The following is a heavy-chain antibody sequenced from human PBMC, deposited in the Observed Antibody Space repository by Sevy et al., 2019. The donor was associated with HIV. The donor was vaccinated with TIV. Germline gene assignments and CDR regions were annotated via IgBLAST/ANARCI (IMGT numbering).Heavy chain of an antibody. Sequence: GGSLRLSCAASGFTFSSYAMSWVRQAPGKGLEWVSAISGSGGSTYYADSVKGRFTISRDNSKNTRYLQMNSLRAEDTAVYYCDRSQWLVWDAFDIWGQGTMVTVSS. D-gene: IGHD6-19*01. CDR2: ISGSGGST. V-gene: IGHV3-23*01. J-gene: IGHJ3*02. CDR3: DRSQWLVWDAFDI. CDR1: GFTFSSYA.